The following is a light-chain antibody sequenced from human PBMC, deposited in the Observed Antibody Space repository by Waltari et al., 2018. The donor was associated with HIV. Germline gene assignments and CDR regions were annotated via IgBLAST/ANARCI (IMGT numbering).Light chain of an antibody. CDR1: NSNIGTEY. J-gene: IGLJ2*01. CDR2: RDN. CDR3: AAWDDSLGGVI. Sequence: QSVLTQPPSASGTPGQRVTISCSGSNSNIGTEYVYWYHQLPGAAPRLLIYRDNQRPSGVPDRFSGSKSGTSASLAIRGLRSEDESDYYCAAWDDSLGGVIFGGGTKLTVL. V-gene: IGLV1-47*01.